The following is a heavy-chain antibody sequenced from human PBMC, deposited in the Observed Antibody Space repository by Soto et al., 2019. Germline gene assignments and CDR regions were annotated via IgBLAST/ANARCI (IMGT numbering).Heavy chain of an antibody. D-gene: IGHD3-3*01. CDR1: GSSVTDSDW. CDR3: ARRFLEWGDAFDV. Sequence: QVNLQESGPGLVRPSDTLSLTCVVSGSSVTDSDWWVWIRQPPGKGLEWVGSIFHTGATYSNPSLKNRVSFSVDKSKNHFSLRLTSAIALDTAVYFCARRFLEWGDAFDVWGQGALVTVSS. J-gene: IGHJ3*01. V-gene: IGHV4-28*01. CDR2: IFHTGAT.